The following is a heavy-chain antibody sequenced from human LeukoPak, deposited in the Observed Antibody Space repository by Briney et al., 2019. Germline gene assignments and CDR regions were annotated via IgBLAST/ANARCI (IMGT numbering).Heavy chain of an antibody. CDR1: GFTFSSYA. V-gene: IGHV3-23*01. CDR3: ARDLGQHCTTTTCYALGYAFDI. CDR2: ISGSGGST. D-gene: IGHD2-2*01. J-gene: IGHJ3*02. Sequence: PGGSLRLSCAASGFTFSSYAMSWVRQAPGKGLEWVSAISGSGGSTYYADSVKGRFTISRDNSKNTLYLQMNSLRAEDTAVYYCARDLGQHCTTTTCYALGYAFDIWGQGTMVTVSS.